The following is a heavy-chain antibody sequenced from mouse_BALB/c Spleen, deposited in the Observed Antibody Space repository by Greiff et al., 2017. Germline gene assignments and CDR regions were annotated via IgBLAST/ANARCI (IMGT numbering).Heavy chain of an antibody. V-gene: IGHV7-1*02. CDR3: ARVYYGSSFDY. CDR1: GFTFSDFY. CDR2: RRNKANDYTT. J-gene: IGHJ2*01. D-gene: IGHD1-1*01. Sequence: EVQGVESGGGLVQPGGSLRLSCATSGFTFSDFYMEWVRQPPGKRLEWIAARRNKANDYTTEYSASVKGRFIVSRDTSQSILYLQMNALRAEDTAIYYCARVYYGSSFDYWGQGTTLTVSS.